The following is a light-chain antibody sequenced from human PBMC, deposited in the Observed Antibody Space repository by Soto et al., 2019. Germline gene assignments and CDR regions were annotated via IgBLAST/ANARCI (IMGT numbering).Light chain of an antibody. CDR2: DTS. Sequence: TVMTQSPATLSVSPGERATLSCRASHSVGSTLAWYQQKPGQAPRLLMYDTSTRATGIPARFSGSGSGTDFTLTISRLEPEDFAVYYCQQYGRSPLTFGGGTKVDIK. J-gene: IGKJ4*01. CDR1: HSVGST. V-gene: IGKV3-15*01. CDR3: QQYGRSPLT.